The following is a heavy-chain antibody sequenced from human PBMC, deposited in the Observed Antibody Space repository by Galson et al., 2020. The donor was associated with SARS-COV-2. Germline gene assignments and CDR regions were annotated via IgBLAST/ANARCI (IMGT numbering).Heavy chain of an antibody. J-gene: IGHJ5*02. CDR2: FDPEDGET. V-gene: IGHV1-24*01. D-gene: IGHD6-19*01. CDR3: ATGPAVASPKWFDP. CDR1: GYTLTELS. Sequence: ASVKVSCKVSGYTLTELSMHWVRQAPGKGLEWMGGFDPEDGETIYAQKFQGRVTMTEDTSTDTAYMELSSLRSEDTAVYYWATGPAVASPKWFDPWGQGTLVTVSS.